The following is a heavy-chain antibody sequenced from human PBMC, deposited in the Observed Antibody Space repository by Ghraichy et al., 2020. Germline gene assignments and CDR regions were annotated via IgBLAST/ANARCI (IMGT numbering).Heavy chain of an antibody. V-gene: IGHV3-21*01. D-gene: IGHD3-3*01. CDR3: ARDGAAIFGEGDY. CDR2: ISSSSSYI. Sequence: GGSLRLSCAASGFTFSSYSMNWVRQAPGKGLEWVSSISSSSSYIYYADSVKGRFTISRDNAKNSLYLQMNSLRAEDTAVYYCARDGAAIFGEGDYWGQGTLVTVSS. CDR1: GFTFSSYS. J-gene: IGHJ4*02.